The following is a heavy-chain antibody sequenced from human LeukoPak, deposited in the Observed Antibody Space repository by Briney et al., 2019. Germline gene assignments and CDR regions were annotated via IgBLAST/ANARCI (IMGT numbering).Heavy chain of an antibody. D-gene: IGHD3-22*01. CDR1: GYTFTSYG. CDR2: ISAYNGNT. CDR3: ARDKDYYDSSATKRSAFDI. V-gene: IGHV1-18*01. Sequence: RASVKVSCKASGYTFTSYGISWVRQAPGQGLEWMGWISAYNGNTNYAQKLQGRVTMTTDTSTSTAYMKLRSLRSDDTAVYYCARDKDYYDSSATKRSAFDIWGQGTMVTVSS. J-gene: IGHJ3*02.